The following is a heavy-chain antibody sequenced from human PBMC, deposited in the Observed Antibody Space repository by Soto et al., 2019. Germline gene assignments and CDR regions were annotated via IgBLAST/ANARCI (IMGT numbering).Heavy chain of an antibody. CDR3: AAIWCGEPPDGMDV. D-gene: IGHD3-10*01. Sequence: QVQLVQSGAEVKKPGSSVKVSCKASGGTFSSYTISWVRQAPGQGLEWMGRIIPILGIANYAQKFQGRVTITARKSTSPAYMEMSSRRSEDTAVYYCAAIWCGEPPDGMDVWGKGRTVTVSS. J-gene: IGHJ6*04. CDR1: GGTFSSYT. CDR2: IIPILGIA. V-gene: IGHV1-69*02.